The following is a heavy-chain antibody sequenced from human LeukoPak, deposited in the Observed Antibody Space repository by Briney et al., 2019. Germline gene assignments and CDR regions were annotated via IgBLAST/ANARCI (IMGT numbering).Heavy chain of an antibody. CDR3: ARVRYSDSSVLTRKRSYYFDY. CDR1: GDSLSSSY. D-gene: IGHD3-22*01. J-gene: IGHJ4*02. V-gene: IGHV4-4*07. CDR2: IYTSGYT. Sequence: SETLSLTCTVSGDSLSSSYWSWVRQPAGKGLEWIGRIYTSGYTNYNPSLKGRVTMSVDTSKNQFSLKLTSVTDADAAVYYCARVRYSDSSVLTRKRSYYFDYWGQGTLVTVSS.